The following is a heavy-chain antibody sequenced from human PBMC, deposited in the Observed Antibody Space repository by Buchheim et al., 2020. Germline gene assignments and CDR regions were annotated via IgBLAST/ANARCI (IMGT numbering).Heavy chain of an antibody. D-gene: IGHD2-2*01. CDR2: ISGSGSST. J-gene: IGHJ6*02. CDR3: VVVPAAIGYSYYYGLDV. V-gene: IGHV3-23*01. Sequence: EVQLLESGGGLVQPGGSLRLSCAASGLTFSSYAMSWVRQAPGKGLEWVSVISGSGSSTYYADSVKGRFTIPRDNSKNQLYLQMNSLRADDTAVYYCVVVPAAIGYSYYYGLDVWGQGTT. CDR1: GLTFSSYA.